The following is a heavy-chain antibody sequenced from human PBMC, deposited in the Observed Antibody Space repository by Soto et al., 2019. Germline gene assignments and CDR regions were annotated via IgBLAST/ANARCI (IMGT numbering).Heavy chain of an antibody. D-gene: IGHD6-19*01. CDR1: GFTFSSYW. Sequence: PGGSLRLSCAASGFTFSSYWMSWGRQAPGKGLEWVANIKQDGSEKYYVDSVKGRFTISRDNAKNSLYLQMNSLRAEDTAVYYCARDGIVTGLTEWLVPSDYWGQGTLVTVSS. CDR3: ARDGIVTGLTEWLVPSDY. J-gene: IGHJ4*02. V-gene: IGHV3-7*01. CDR2: IKQDGSEK.